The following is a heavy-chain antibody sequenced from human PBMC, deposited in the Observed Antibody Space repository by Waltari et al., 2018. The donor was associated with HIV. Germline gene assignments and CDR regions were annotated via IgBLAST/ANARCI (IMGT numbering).Heavy chain of an antibody. D-gene: IGHD1-1*01. J-gene: IGHJ3*01. CDR2: VWHDGSQT. V-gene: IGHV3-33*06. CDR1: EFTFKAYG. CDR3: AKSRSWVETWDF. Sequence: QVYLVASGGGVVQPGGSLSLSCVGSEFTFKAYGMHWVRLAPGKGLEWVAVVWHDGSQTYYGDSVRGRFVVSRDNGKNTVFLQMNSLREEDTGRYYCAKSRSWVETWDFWGLGTLVIVSS.